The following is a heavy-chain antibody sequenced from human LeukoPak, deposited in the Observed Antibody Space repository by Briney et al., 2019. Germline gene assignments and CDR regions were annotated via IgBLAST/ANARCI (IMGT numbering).Heavy chain of an antibody. V-gene: IGHV1-69*13. CDR3: ARGGITFGGVIPLGAFDI. J-gene: IGHJ3*02. CDR1: GGTFSSYA. CDR2: IIPIFGTA. D-gene: IGHD3-16*02. Sequence: SVKVSCKASGGTFSSYAISWVRQAPGQGLEWMGEIIPIFGTANYAQKFQGRVTITADESTSTAYMELSSLRSEDTAVYYCARGGITFGGVIPLGAFDIWGQGTMVTVSS.